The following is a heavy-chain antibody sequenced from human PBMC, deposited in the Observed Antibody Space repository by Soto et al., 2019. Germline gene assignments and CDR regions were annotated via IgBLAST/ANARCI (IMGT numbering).Heavy chain of an antibody. CDR2: ISGSSSTI. CDR3: ASKVIAASDY. D-gene: IGHD6-13*01. J-gene: IGHJ4*02. Sequence: GGSLRLSCAASGFTFSSYSMNWVRQAPGKGLEWVSYISGSSSTIFYADSVKGRFTISRDNAKNTLYLQMNSLRAEDTAVYYCASKVIAASDYWGQGTLVTVSS. CDR1: GFTFSSYS. V-gene: IGHV3-48*01.